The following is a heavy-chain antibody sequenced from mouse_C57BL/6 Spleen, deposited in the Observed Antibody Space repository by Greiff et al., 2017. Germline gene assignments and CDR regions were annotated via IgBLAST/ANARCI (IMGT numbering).Heavy chain of an antibody. CDR2: IYPGDGDT. Sequence: QVQLKESGAELVKPGAPVKISCKASGYAFSSYWMNWVQQRPGKGLEWIGQIYPGDGDTNYNGKFKGKGTLTADKSSSTAYLQLSSLTSEDSAVYFCARRGDGYFFDYWGQGTTLTVSS. CDR3: ARRGDGYFFDY. J-gene: IGHJ2*01. CDR1: GYAFSSYW. V-gene: IGHV1-80*01. D-gene: IGHD2-3*01.